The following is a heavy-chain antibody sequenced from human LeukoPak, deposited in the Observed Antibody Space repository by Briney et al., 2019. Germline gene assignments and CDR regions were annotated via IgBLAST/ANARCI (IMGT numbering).Heavy chain of an antibody. Sequence: GGSLRLSCAASGFTFSNAWMGWVRRAPGKGMEWVGRIKSKTDGGTTDYAAPVKGRFTISRDDSKNTLYLQMNSLKTEDRAVYYCTTDLCCSGGSCYNYWGQGTRVSVSS. CDR1: GFTFSNAW. D-gene: IGHD2-15*01. J-gene: IGHJ4*02. V-gene: IGHV3-15*01. CDR3: TTDLCCSGGSCYNY. CDR2: IKSKTDGGTT.